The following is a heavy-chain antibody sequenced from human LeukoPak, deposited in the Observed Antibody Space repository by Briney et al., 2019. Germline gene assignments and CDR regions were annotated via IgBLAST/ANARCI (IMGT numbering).Heavy chain of an antibody. Sequence: SETLSLTCTVSGAPLNNYYWNWVRQPPGKELEWIGNVDYSGSTRYNPSLKSRATMSLDSSKNQFSLRLTSVTAADMAVYYCAMQVGIYGDYNNWFDPWGQGARVTVSS. CDR3: AMQVGIYGDYNNWFDP. V-gene: IGHV4-59*08. CDR1: GAPLNNYY. CDR2: VDYSGST. J-gene: IGHJ5*02. D-gene: IGHD4-17*01.